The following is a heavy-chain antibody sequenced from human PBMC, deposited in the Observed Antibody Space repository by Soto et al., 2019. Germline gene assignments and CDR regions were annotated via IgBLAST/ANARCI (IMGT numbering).Heavy chain of an antibody. CDR2: IYHSGST. Sequence: SETLSLTCTVSGDSMSNTNWWSWVRQPPGKGLEWIGEIYHSGSTNYNPSFKSRVTISVDKSKSQFSLNLTSVTAADTAVYYCAKRTLRRLRFVETHWGQGTLVTVSS. J-gene: IGHJ4*02. CDR1: GDSMSNTNW. D-gene: IGHD3-3*01. CDR3: AKRTLRRLRFVETH. V-gene: IGHV4-4*02.